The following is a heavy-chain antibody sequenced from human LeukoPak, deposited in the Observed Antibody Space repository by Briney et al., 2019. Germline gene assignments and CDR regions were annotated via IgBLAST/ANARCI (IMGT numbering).Heavy chain of an antibody. CDR2: INHAGST. D-gene: IGHD3-22*01. V-gene: IGHV4-34*01. Sequence: SETVSLNCAVSGGSFSANYWSWIRQSPGKGLEWIGEINHAGSTNYNPSLKSRVTISVDTSKNHVSLRLTSVTAADTAVYYCARWGHYYHISGSHKYYFDYWGQGTLVTVSS. CDR3: ARWGHYYHISGSHKYYFDY. CDR1: GGSFSANY. J-gene: IGHJ4*02.